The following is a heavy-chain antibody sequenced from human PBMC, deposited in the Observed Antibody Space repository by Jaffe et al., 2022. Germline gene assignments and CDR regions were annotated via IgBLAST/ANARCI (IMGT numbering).Heavy chain of an antibody. Sequence: EVQLVESGGGLVQPGGSLRLSCAASGFTFSSYSMNWVRQAPGKGLEWVSYISSSSSTIYYADSVKGRFTISRDNAKNSLYLQMNSLRAEDTAVYYCARDSLYYDYIWGSYRPLDYWGQGTLVTVSS. CDR3: ARDSLYYDYIWGSYRPLDY. V-gene: IGHV3-48*01. D-gene: IGHD3-16*02. J-gene: IGHJ4*02. CDR1: GFTFSSYS. CDR2: ISSSSSTI.